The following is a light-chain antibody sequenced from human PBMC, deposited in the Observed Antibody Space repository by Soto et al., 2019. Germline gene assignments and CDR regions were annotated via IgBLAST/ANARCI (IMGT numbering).Light chain of an antibody. CDR2: GVS. V-gene: IGKV3-20*01. CDR3: QQYDSSWT. J-gene: IGKJ1*01. CDR1: QSVPSNF. Sequence: EIVLTQSPGTLSLSPGERATLSCRASQSVPSNFLAWYQQKPGQAPILVIYGVSRRATGIPDRFSGSGSGTDFTLTISRLEPEAFAVYYCQQYDSSWTFGQGTKGEIK.